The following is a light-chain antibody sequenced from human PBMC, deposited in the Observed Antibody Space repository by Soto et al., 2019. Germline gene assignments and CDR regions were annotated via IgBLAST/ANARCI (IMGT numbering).Light chain of an antibody. CDR2: DVR. CDR1: SSDVGGYNL. V-gene: IGLV2-14*01. J-gene: IGLJ1*01. Sequence: QSVLTQPASVSGSPGQSITISCTGTSSDVGGYNLVSWYQQHPGKAPKLMIYDVRNRPSGVSNRFSGSKSVNTASLTISGLQAEDEADYYCSSYTSISTYVFGTGTKVTVL. CDR3: SSYTSISTYV.